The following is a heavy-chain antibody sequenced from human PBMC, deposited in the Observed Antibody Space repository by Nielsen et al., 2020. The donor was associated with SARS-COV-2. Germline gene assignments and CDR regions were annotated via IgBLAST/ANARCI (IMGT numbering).Heavy chain of an antibody. CDR1: GGSFSGYY. CDR3: ARLLRRITMIVVAVFDY. Sequence: ETLSLTCAVYGGSFSGYYWSWIRQPPGKGLEWIGEINHSGSTNYNPSLKSRVTISVDTSKNQFSLKLSSVTAADTAVYYCARLLRRITMIVVAVFDYWGQGTLVTVSS. J-gene: IGHJ4*02. V-gene: IGHV4-34*01. D-gene: IGHD3-22*01. CDR2: INHSGST.